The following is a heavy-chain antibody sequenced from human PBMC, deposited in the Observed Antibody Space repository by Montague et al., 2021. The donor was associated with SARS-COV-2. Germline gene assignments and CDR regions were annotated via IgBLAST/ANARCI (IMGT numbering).Heavy chain of an antibody. J-gene: IGHJ6*02. CDR3: ARGGGYYNYGLDV. V-gene: IGHV4-59*01. Sequence: SETLSLTCTVSGCSISNYYWSWIRQPPGRGLEWIGYIYYSGSTDYSPSLKSRVTISLDTSKNQFSLKVTSVTAADTAVYYCARGGGYYNYGLDVWGPGTTVTAS. CDR2: IYYSGST. CDR1: GCSISNYY. D-gene: IGHD3-22*01.